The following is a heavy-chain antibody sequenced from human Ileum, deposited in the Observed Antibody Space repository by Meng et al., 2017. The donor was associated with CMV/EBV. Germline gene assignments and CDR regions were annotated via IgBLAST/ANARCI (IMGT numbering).Heavy chain of an antibody. CDR1: GFTFTTYW. CDR2: IMKDGGEK. D-gene: IGHD2-2*01. V-gene: IGHV3-7*01. J-gene: IGHJ1*01. CDR3: SRGPPAVRGYFQH. Sequence: GESLKISCAASGFTFTTYWMACARQAPGNGLEWVANIMKDGGEKKYVDSVNGRVTISRDNAKNSLYLQMNSLRAEDTALYYCSRGPPAVRGYFQHWGQGTLVTVSS.